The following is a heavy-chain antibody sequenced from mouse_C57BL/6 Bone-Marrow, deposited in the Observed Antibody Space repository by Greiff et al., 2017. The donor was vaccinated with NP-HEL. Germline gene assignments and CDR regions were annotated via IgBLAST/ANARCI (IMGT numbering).Heavy chain of an antibody. J-gene: IGHJ3*01. CDR1: GFTFSSYT. V-gene: IGHV5-9*01. CDR3: ARHGAWFAY. Sequence: EVKVEESGGGLVKPGGSLKLSCAASGFTFSSYTMSWVRQTPEKRLEWVATISGGGGNTYYPDSVKGRFTISRDNAKNTLYLQMSRLRSEDTALYYCARHGAWFAYWGQGTLVTVSA. CDR2: ISGGGGNT.